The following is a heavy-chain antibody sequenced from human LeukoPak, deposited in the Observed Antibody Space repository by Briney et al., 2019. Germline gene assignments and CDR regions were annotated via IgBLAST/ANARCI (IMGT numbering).Heavy chain of an antibody. CDR1: GFTFSSYG. J-gene: IGHJ4*02. V-gene: IGHV3-33*01. CDR2: IWYDGSNK. Sequence: GGSLRLSCAASGFTFSSYGMHWVRQAPGKGLEWVAVIWYDGSNKYYAGSVKGRFTISRDNSKNTLYLQMNSLRAEDTAVYYCATLAAAIDYWGQGTLVTVSS. CDR3: ATLAAAIDY. D-gene: IGHD6-13*01.